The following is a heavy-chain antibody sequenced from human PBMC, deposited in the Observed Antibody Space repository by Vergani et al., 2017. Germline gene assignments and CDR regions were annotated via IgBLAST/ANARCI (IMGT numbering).Heavy chain of an antibody. CDR3: AKDSDSSEGWFDP. J-gene: IGHJ5*02. D-gene: IGHD6-19*01. CDR1: GFTFGDYA. V-gene: IGHV3-23*04. CDR2: ISGSGGST. Sequence: EVQLVESGGGLVQPGRSLRLSCTASGFTFGDYAMSWFRQAPGKGLEWVSAISGSGGSTYYADSVKGRFTISRDNSKNTLYLQMNSLRAEDTAVYYCAKDSDSSEGWFDPWGQGTLVTVSS.